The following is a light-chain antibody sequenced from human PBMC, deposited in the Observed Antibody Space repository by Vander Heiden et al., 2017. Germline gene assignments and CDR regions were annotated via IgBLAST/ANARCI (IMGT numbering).Light chain of an antibody. Sequence: DIVMTQSPDSLAVSLGERATINCKPSQSVLYSSNNKNYLAWYQQKPGQPPKLLIYWASTRESGVPDRFSGSGSGTDFTLTISSLQAEDVAVYYCQQYDSTPPTFGQGTKLEIK. CDR2: WAS. CDR3: QQYDSTPPT. CDR1: QSVLYSSNNKNY. J-gene: IGKJ2*01. V-gene: IGKV4-1*01.